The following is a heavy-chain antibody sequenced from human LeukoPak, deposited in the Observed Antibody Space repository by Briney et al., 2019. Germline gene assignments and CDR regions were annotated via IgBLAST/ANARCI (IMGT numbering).Heavy chain of an antibody. Sequence: PSETLSLTCAVSGGSISSSNWWSWVRQPPGKGLEWIGEIYHSGSTNYNPSLKSRVTISVDKSKHQFSLELSSVTAADTAVYYCARETARQGYRRYFDYWGEGTLVTVSS. CDR3: ARETARQGYRRYFDY. CDR1: GGSISSSNW. CDR2: IYHSGST. J-gene: IGHJ4*02. V-gene: IGHV4-4*02. D-gene: IGHD3-16*02.